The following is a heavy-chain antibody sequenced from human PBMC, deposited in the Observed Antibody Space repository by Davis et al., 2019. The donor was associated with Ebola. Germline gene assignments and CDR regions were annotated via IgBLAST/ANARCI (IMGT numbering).Heavy chain of an antibody. D-gene: IGHD5-18*01. J-gene: IGHJ6*02. CDR3: ARDVDTPYGMEV. CDR1: GYILTHYQ. V-gene: IGHV1-8*03. CDR2: MNPNSGNT. Sequence: SVPVSRMASGYILTHYQINWVRQATGQGLEWMGRMNPNSGNTGYAQKFQGRVTITMNTSISTAYMELSSLRSEDTAVYYCARDVDTPYGMEVWGQGTTVTVSS.